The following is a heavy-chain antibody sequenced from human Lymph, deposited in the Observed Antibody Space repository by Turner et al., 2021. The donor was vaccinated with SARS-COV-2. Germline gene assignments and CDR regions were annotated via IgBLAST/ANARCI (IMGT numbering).Heavy chain of an antibody. CDR1: GFPFSSYA. V-gene: IGHV3-23*01. Sequence: EVQLLESGGGLVQPGGSLRLSCAASGFPFSSYARSWVRQAPGKGLEWVSAISGSGGDTYYADSVKGRFTISRDNSKNTLYLQMNSLRAEDTAVYYCAKGVRGAMIVVVIPYFDYWGQGTLVTVSS. J-gene: IGHJ4*02. D-gene: IGHD3-22*01. CDR2: ISGSGGDT. CDR3: AKGVRGAMIVVVIPYFDY.